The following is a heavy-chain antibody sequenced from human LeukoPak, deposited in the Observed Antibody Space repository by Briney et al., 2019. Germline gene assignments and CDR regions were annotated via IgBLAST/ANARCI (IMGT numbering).Heavy chain of an antibody. CDR1: SGSISNTHYF. J-gene: IGHJ5*02. D-gene: IGHD6-13*01. CDR2: VYYSGST. CDR3: ARDRPSSWSGWFDP. Sequence: SETLSLTCTVSSGSISNTHYFWGWIRQPPGKGLEWIGSVYYSGSTYYNPSLKSRVTISVDTSKNQFSLKLSSVTAADTAVYYCARDRPSSWSGWFDPWGQGTLVTVSS. V-gene: IGHV4-39*07.